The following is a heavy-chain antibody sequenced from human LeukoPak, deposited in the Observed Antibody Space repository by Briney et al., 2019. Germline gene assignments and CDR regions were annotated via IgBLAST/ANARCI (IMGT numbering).Heavy chain of an antibody. CDR1: GGSFSGYY. V-gene: IGHV4-34*01. J-gene: IGHJ4*02. Sequence: SQTRSLTCAVYGGSFSGYYWSWISQPPGKGLEWIGEINHSGSTNYNPSLKSRVTISVDTSKNQFSLKLSSVTAADTAVYYCARDLADYGEPFDYWGQGTLVTVSS. CDR2: INHSGST. D-gene: IGHD4-17*01. CDR3: ARDLADYGEPFDY.